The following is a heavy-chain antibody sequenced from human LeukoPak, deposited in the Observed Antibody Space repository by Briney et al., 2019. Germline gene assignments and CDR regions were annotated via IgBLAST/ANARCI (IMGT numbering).Heavy chain of an antibody. V-gene: IGHV5-51*01. D-gene: IGHD3-22*01. CDR2: IYPGDSDT. CDR1: GYSFTIYW. J-gene: IGHJ4*02. Sequence: GESLKISCKGSGYSFTIYWIGWVRQIPGKGLEWMGIIYPGDSDTRYSPSFQGQVTISADKSISTASLQWSSLKASAPDMYYCARRRDGGGYYSDYWGKGTLVTVSS. CDR3: ARRRDGGGYYSDY.